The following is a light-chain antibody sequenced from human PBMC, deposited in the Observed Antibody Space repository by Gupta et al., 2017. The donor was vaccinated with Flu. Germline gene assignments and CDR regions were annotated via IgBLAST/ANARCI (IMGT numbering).Light chain of an antibody. CDR1: QSLLDTNGYNY. Sequence: DIVMTQSPLSLPVTPGEPASISCRSSQSLLDTNGYNYLDWYLQKPVQSPQLLIYLGSNRASGVPDRFSGSGSGTDFTLKISSVEAEDVGVYYCMQFLQTPDTCGQGTKLEIK. V-gene: IGKV2-28*01. CDR3: MQFLQTPDT. CDR2: LGS. J-gene: IGKJ2*01.